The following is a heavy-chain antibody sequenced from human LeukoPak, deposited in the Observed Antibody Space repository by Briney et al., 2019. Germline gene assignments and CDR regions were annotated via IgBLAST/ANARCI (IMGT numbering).Heavy chain of an antibody. CDR1: GGSLSGYY. CDR3: ASLSAEEGYCSGGSCYPQYFQH. V-gene: IGHV4-34*01. J-gene: IGHJ1*01. D-gene: IGHD2-15*01. Sequence: SETLSLTCAVYGGSLSGYYWSWIRQPPGKGLEWIGEINHSGSTNYNPSLKSRVTISVDTSKNQFSLKLSSVTAADTAVYYCASLSAEEGYCSGGSCYPQYFQHWGQGTLVTVSS. CDR2: INHSGST.